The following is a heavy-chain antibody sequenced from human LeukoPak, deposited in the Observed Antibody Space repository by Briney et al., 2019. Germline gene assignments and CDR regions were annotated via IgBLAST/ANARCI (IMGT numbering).Heavy chain of an antibody. CDR1: GYNFSGHY. D-gene: IGHD3-3*01. CDR2: VKPSDSDT. Sequence: ASVKLSCKAYGYNFSGHYMHWVRQAPGQALEWMGWVKPSDSDTNYAQKFEGRVTMTRDTSISTAYMELSSLRSDDTDVYYCASPTLGSAMYYAHGGQGTVVTVSS. CDR3: ASPTLGSAMYYAH. V-gene: IGHV1-2*02. J-gene: IGHJ4*02.